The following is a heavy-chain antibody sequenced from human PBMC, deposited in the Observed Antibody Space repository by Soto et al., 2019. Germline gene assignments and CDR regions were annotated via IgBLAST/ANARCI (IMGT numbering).Heavy chain of an antibody. CDR3: ARDSGGQPLVPHYFDY. D-gene: IGHD6-13*01. V-gene: IGHV3-48*01. Sequence: GGSLRLSCAASGFTFSTSGMNWVRQAPGKGLEWVSYISSSTSSIYYADSVKGRFTISRDNSKNSLYLQMNSLRAEDTGVYYGARDSGGQPLVPHYFDYWGQGTLVTVSS. CDR1: GFTFSTSG. CDR2: ISSSTSSI. J-gene: IGHJ4*02.